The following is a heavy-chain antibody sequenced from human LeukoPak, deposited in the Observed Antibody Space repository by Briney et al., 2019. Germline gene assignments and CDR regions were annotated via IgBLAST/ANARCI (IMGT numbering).Heavy chain of an antibody. D-gene: IGHD3-10*01. V-gene: IGHV4-31*03. J-gene: IGHJ4*02. CDR3: ASNYYGSGSLDY. CDR1: GGSISSGPYY. CDR2: IHISGTT. Sequence: SQTLSLTCNVSGGSISSGPYYWTWIRQHPGKGLEWLGYIHISGTTYYSTSLKSRLTISLDTSKNQFSLRLNSMTAADTAVYYCASNYYGSGSLDYWGQGNLVTVSS.